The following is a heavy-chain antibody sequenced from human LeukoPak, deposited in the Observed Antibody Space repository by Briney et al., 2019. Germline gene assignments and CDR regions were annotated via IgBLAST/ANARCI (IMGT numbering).Heavy chain of an antibody. CDR2: ISAYNGNT. CDR3: ARDRAIKVTAPYSSGWYTYYYYGMDV. D-gene: IGHD6-19*01. J-gene: IGHJ6*02. CDR1: GYTLTSYG. Sequence: ASVKVSCKASGYTLTSYGISWVRQAPGQGLEWMGWISAYNGNTNYAQKLQGRVTMTTDTSTSTAYMELRSLRSDDTAVYYCARDRAIKVTAPYSSGWYTYYYYGMDVWGQGTTVTVSS. V-gene: IGHV1-18*01.